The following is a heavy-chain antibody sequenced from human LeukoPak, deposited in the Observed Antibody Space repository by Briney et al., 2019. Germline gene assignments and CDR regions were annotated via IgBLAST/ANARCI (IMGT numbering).Heavy chain of an antibody. CDR2: ISWDGGST. CDR1: GFTFDDYT. J-gene: IGHJ4*02. Sequence: GGSLRLSCAASGFTFDDYTMHWVRQAPGKGLEWVSLISWDGGSTYYADSEKGRFTISRDNSKNSLYLQMNSLRTEDTALYYCAKDKGRGYSYGYFDYWGQGTLVTVSS. D-gene: IGHD5-18*01. CDR3: AKDKGRGYSYGYFDY. V-gene: IGHV3-43*01.